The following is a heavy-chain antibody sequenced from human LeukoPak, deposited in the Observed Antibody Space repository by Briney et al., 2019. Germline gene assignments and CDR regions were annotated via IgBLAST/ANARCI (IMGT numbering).Heavy chain of an antibody. D-gene: IGHD4-17*01. J-gene: IGHJ4*02. Sequence: DPGGSLRLSCAAPGFTFSSYAMHWVRQAPGKGLEYVSATSSNGGSTYYANSVKGRFTISRDNSKNTLYLQMGSLRAEDMAVYYCAISLGDDYGDYYFDYWGQGTLVTVSS. CDR1: GFTFSSYA. V-gene: IGHV3-64*01. CDR3: AISLGDDYGDYYFDY. CDR2: TSSNGGST.